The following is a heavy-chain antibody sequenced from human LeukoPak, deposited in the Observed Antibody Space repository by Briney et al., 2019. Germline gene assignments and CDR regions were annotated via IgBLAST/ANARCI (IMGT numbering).Heavy chain of an antibody. CDR3: ARGLPPVMKYYFDY. CDR2: MWYDGSNK. Sequence: PGGSLRLSCAASGFTFNNYGMHWVRRAPGKGLEWVAVMWYDGSNKYYADSVKGRFTISRDDSKNTLYLQMNSLRAEDTAMYYCARGLPPVMKYYFDYWGQGTLVTVSS. D-gene: IGHD4-11*01. CDR1: GFTFNNYG. V-gene: IGHV3-33*01. J-gene: IGHJ4*02.